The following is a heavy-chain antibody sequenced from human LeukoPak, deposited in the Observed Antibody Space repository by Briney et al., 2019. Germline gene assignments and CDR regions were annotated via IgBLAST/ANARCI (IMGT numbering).Heavy chain of an antibody. J-gene: IGHJ4*02. V-gene: IGHV4-34*01. CDR1: GGSFSGYY. D-gene: IGHD3-22*01. Sequence: SETLSLTCAVYGGSFSGYYWSWIRQPPGKGLEWIGEINHSGSTNYNPSLKSRVTISVDTSKNQLSLKLSSVTAADTAVYYCARGGSAYYLYYFDYWGQGTLVTVSS. CDR2: INHSGST. CDR3: ARGGSAYYLYYFDY.